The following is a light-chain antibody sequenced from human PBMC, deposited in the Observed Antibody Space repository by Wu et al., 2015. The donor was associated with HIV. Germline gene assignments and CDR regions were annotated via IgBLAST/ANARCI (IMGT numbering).Light chain of an antibody. CDR2: QAS. Sequence: EIVMTQSPATLSVSPGERATLSCRASQSVSSNLAWYQHKPGQPPKLLISQASTRAADIPDRFSGTGSGTDFTLTISRLDPEDFAVYFCQQYGSSPITFGPGTRL. V-gene: IGKV3D-15*01. J-gene: IGKJ5*01. CDR3: QQYGSSPIT. CDR1: QSVSSN.